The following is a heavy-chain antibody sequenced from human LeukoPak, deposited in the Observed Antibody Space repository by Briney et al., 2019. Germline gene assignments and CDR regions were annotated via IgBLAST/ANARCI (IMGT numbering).Heavy chain of an antibody. J-gene: IGHJ4*02. Sequence: GGSLRLSCAAAGFTFSHHGMHWVRQAPGKGLEGVAFIRNDGSNHYYADSVKGRFTISRDNSKNTLYLQMNSLRGEDTAVYYCAKGSGYLDYWGQGTLVTVSS. CDR3: AKGSGYLDY. V-gene: IGHV3-30*02. CDR1: GFTFSHHG. CDR2: IRNDGSNH. D-gene: IGHD3-16*02.